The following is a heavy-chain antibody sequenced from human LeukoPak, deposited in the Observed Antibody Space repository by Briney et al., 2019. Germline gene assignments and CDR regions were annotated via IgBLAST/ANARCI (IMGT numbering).Heavy chain of an antibody. CDR1: GFTFSSYE. V-gene: IGHV3-23*01. CDR3: AKDRPVYSGSYWY. D-gene: IGHD1-26*01. Sequence: GGSLRLSCAASGFTFSSYEMNWVRQAPGKGLEWVSAISGSGGSTYYADSVKGRFTISRDNSKNTLYLQMNSLRAEDTAVYYCAKDRPVYSGSYWYWGQGTLVTVSS. CDR2: ISGSGGST. J-gene: IGHJ4*02.